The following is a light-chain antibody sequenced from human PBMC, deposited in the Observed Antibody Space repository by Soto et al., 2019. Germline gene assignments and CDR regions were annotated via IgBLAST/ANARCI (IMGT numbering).Light chain of an antibody. V-gene: IGKV3D-15*01. Sequence: IVMTQSPATLSVSPGDEVTLSCRASENVGTNLAWYQQKPGQAPRLLLYGSSTRATGIPATFSGSGSGTEFTLTISCLQSEESAIYYGKQYNNWGLSFGGGTQVEIK. CDR1: ENVGTN. J-gene: IGKJ4*01. CDR3: KQYNNWGLS. CDR2: GSS.